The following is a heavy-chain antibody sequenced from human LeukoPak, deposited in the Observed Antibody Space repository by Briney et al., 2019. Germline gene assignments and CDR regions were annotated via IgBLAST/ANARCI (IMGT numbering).Heavy chain of an antibody. J-gene: IGHJ4*02. V-gene: IGHV4-31*03. D-gene: IGHD5-18*01. CDR1: GGSISSGGYY. CDR3: ARDRGYSYGYGAFDY. Sequence: SETLSLTCTVSGGSISSGGYYWSWIRQHPGKGPEWIGYIYYSGSTYYNPSLESRVTISVDTSKNQFSLKLSSVTAADTAVYYCARDRGYSYGYGAFDYWGQGTLVTVSS. CDR2: IYYSGST.